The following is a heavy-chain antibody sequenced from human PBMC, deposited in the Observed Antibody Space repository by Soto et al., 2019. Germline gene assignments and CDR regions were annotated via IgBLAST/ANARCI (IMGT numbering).Heavy chain of an antibody. D-gene: IGHD5-18*01. CDR3: AKDPGSGTAMGPFDY. J-gene: IGHJ4*02. V-gene: IGHV3-23*01. CDR2: ISGSGGST. CDR1: GFTFSSYA. Sequence: HPGGSLRLSCAASGFTFSSYAMSWVRQAPGKGLEWVSAISGSGGSTYYADSVKGRFTISRDNSKNTLYLQMNSLRAEDTAVYYCAKDPGSGTAMGPFDYWGQGTLVTVSS.